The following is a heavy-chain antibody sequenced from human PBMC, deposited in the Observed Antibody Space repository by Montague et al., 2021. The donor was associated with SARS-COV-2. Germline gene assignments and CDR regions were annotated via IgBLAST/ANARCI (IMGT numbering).Heavy chain of an antibody. CDR2: ISHLGST. CDR1: GGSITSCY. CDR3: ARLPDTSGRAWFDP. V-gene: IGHV4-59*08. Sequence: SETLSLTCTVSGGSITSCYCGWVRQRQGKGLEWIGYISHLGSTNYNRSLRSRVTISVDTSKNQFSLKLSSVTAAATAVFYCARLPDTSGRAWFDPWGQGTLVTVSS. D-gene: IGHD3-22*01. J-gene: IGHJ5*02.